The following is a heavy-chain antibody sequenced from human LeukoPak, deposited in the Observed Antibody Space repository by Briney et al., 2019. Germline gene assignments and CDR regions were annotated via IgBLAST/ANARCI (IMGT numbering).Heavy chain of an antibody. J-gene: IGHJ4*02. CDR2: ISSSGSML. Sequence: GGSLRLSCTVSGFTFSDYYMSRVRQAPGKGLEWVSYISSSGSMLHYADSVEGRFTISRDNAQSSLYLQMSSLRVEDTAVYYCVRVLFGRSSGDRDWGQGTLVTVSS. V-gene: IGHV3-11*04. D-gene: IGHD2-15*01. CDR1: GFTFSDYY. CDR3: VRVLFGRSSGDRD.